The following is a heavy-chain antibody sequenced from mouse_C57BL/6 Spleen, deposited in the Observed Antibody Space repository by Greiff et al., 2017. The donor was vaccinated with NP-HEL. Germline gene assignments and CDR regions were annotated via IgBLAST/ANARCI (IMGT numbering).Heavy chain of an antibody. CDR3: ARWKSYDGGYFDY. J-gene: IGHJ2*01. V-gene: IGHV1-82*01. D-gene: IGHD2-3*01. CDR2: IYPGDGDT. CDR1: GYAFSSSW. Sequence: VKLMESGPELVKPGASVKISCKASGYAFSSSWMNWVKQRPGKGLEWIGRIYPGDGDTNYNGKFKGKATLTADKSSSTAYMQLSSLTSEDSAVYFCARWKSYDGGYFDYWGQGTTLTVSS.